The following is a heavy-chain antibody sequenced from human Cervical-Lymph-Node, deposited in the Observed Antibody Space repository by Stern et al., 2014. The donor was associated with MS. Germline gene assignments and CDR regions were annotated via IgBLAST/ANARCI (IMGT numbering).Heavy chain of an antibody. D-gene: IGHD1-26*01. V-gene: IGHV1-69*06. Sequence: QMQLVQSGAEVKKPGSSVKVSCKASGDTFSSYAINWVRQVPGQRLEWMVWIPPCFGTTNYAQKVQGRVTITADKSTNTAYMELMTLRSEDTAVYYCARGGGLVGYFDYWGQGTLVSVSS. CDR2: IPPCFGTT. J-gene: IGHJ4*02. CDR1: GDTFSSYA. CDR3: ARGGGLVGYFDY.